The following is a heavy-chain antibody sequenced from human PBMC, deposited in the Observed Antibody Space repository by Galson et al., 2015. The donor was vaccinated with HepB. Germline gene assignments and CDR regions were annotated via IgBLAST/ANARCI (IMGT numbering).Heavy chain of an antibody. V-gene: IGHV3-53*01. Sequence: SLRLSCAAPGFTVSSNYMSWVRQAPGKGLEWVSVIYSGGSTYYADSVKGRFTISRDNSKNTLYLQMNSLRAEDTAVYYCARGSFYGSGEIDYWGQGTLVTVSS. CDR3: ARGSFYGSGEIDY. J-gene: IGHJ4*02. CDR2: IYSGGST. D-gene: IGHD3-10*01. CDR1: GFTVSSNY.